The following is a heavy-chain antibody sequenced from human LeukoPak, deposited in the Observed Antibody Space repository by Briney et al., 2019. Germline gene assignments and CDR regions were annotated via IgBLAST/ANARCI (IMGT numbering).Heavy chain of an antibody. CDR2: IYYSGST. D-gene: IGHD6-13*01. J-gene: IGHJ6*02. Sequence: SETLSLTCTVSGGSISRGDYYWGWIRQPPGKGLEWIGYIYYSGSTYDNPSLKSRVTISVDTSKNQFSLKLNSVTAADTAVYYCARGRLSSYYYYYGMDVWGQGTTVTVSS. CDR1: GGSISRGDYY. V-gene: IGHV4-30-4*01. CDR3: ARGRLSSYYYYYGMDV.